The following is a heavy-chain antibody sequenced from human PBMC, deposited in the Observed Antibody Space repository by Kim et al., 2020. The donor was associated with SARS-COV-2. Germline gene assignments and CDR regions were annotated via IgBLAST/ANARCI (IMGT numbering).Heavy chain of an antibody. V-gene: IGHV1-18*04. Sequence: ASVKVSCKLSGYTFINSGISWVRQAPGQGLEWMGWISGYNGNTNYAQKFDGRLTLTTDTSTSTGYMELRSLRSDDTAVYYCAAGYAGSWTYLDYWGQGTLVTVSS. D-gene: IGHD2-2*01. CDR3: AAGYAGSWTYLDY. CDR1: GYTFINSG. J-gene: IGHJ4*02. CDR2: ISGYNGNT.